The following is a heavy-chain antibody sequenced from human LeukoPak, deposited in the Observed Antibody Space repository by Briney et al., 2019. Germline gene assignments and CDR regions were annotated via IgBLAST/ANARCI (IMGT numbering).Heavy chain of an antibody. V-gene: IGHV3-66*04. CDR2: IYSGGST. CDR1: GFTVSSNY. CDR3: ARPNYYYYGMDV. Sequence: GGSLRLSCAASGFTVSSNYMSWVRQAPGKGLEWVSVIYSGGSTYYADSVKGRFTISRDNFKNTLYLQMNSLRAEDTAVYYCARPNYYYYGMDVWGQGTTVTVSS. J-gene: IGHJ6*02.